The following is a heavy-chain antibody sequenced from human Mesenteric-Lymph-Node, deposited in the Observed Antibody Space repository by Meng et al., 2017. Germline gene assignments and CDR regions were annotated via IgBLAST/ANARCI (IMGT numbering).Heavy chain of an antibody. V-gene: IGHV4-34*01. CDR3: ASLTTFKDY. CDR1: GGCFSGYY. Sequence: QVQLQQWGAGLLKPSETLSLTWPVYGGCFSGYYWGCIRQPPGKGLEWIGEINHSGSTNYNPSLKSRVTISVDTSKNQFSLKLSSVTAADTAVYYCASLTTFKDYWGQGTLVTVSS. J-gene: IGHJ4*02. CDR2: INHSGST. D-gene: IGHD4-11*01.